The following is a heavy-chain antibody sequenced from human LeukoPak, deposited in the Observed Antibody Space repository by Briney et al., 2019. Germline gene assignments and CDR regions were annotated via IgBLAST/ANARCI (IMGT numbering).Heavy chain of an antibody. CDR3: ARGVSAADY. CDR2: ISSSSSTI. J-gene: IGHJ4*02. V-gene: IGHV3-48*01. Sequence: GGSLRLSCAASGFTFSSYSMNWVRQAPGKGLEWVSYISSSSSTIYYADSVKGRFTISRDNAKNSLYLQMNSLRAEDTAVYYCARGVSAADYWGQGTLVIVSS. D-gene: IGHD6-13*01. CDR1: GFTFSSYS.